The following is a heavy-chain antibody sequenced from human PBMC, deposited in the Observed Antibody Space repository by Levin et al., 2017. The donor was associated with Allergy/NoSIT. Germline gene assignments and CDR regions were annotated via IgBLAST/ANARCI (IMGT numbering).Heavy chain of an antibody. J-gene: IGHJ6*02. D-gene: IGHD2-2*01. Sequence: QAGESLKISCAASGFTFSDNGMHWVRQAPGKGLEWVAFTSYDGSNKYYADSVKGRFTISRDTSKNTLYLQMNSLRAEDTAVYYCTKDEIVLVPASMIGHYYGMDVWGLGTTVIVSS. CDR2: TSYDGSNK. CDR1: GFTFSDNG. V-gene: IGHV3-30*18. CDR3: TKDEIVLVPASMIGHYYGMDV.